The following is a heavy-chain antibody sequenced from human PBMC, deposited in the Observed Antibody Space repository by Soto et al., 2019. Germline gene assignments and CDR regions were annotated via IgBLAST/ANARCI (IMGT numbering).Heavy chain of an antibody. CDR1: GFTFDDCA. J-gene: IGHJ4*02. CDR3: VKDWAHDSWNGYFNF. V-gene: IGHV3-9*01. CDR2: ISWNSASI. Sequence: GGSLRLSCAASGFTFDDCAMHWVRQVPGKGLEWVSGISWNSASIGYADSVKGRFTTSRDNAKNSLYLEMNSLRTEDTALYYCVKDWAHDSWNGYFNFWGQGTPVTVSS. D-gene: IGHD3-3*01.